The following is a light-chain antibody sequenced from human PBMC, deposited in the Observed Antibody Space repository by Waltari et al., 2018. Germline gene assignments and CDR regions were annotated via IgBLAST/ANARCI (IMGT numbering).Light chain of an antibody. CDR3: QQYYSTPT. CDR2: WAS. Sequence: DIVMTQSPDSLAVSLGERATINCKSSQSVLYSSNHKNYLAWYQQRPGQPPKLLIYWASTRESGVPDRCSGSESGTDFTLTISSLQAEDVAVYYCQQYYSTPTFGGGTKVEIK. J-gene: IGKJ4*01. CDR1: QSVLYSSNHKNY. V-gene: IGKV4-1*01.